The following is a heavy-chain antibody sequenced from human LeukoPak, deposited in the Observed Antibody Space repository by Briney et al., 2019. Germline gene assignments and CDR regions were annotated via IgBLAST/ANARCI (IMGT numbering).Heavy chain of an antibody. D-gene: IGHD5-12*01. Sequence: SVKVSCKASGGTFSSYAISWVRQPPGQGLEWMGGIIPIFGTANYAQKFQGSVTITADESTSTAYMELSSLRSEDTAVYYCARDQSGYDLGLGPSYYYYMDVWGKGNTVTVS. CDR2: IIPIFGTA. J-gene: IGHJ6*03. CDR1: GGTFSSYA. CDR3: ARDQSGYDLGLGPSYYYYMDV. V-gene: IGHV1-69*13.